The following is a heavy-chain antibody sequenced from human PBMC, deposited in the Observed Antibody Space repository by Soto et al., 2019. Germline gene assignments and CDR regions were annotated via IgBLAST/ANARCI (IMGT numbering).Heavy chain of an antibody. Sequence: QVQLVQSGAEEKQPGASVKVSCKASGYSFSNNYVVWVRQAPGQGLEWMGVINPAGGSTTYAQKFHDRVTMTRDTATSTFYIDLPSPISAATALFSCGRVYGTYTVAFTGLCGGHFDSWCQGTQVTVSS. J-gene: IGHJ4*02. D-gene: IGHD3-16*01. CDR3: GRVYGTYTVAFTGLCGGHFDS. CDR2: INPAGGST. V-gene: IGHV1-46*03. CDR1: GYSFSNNY.